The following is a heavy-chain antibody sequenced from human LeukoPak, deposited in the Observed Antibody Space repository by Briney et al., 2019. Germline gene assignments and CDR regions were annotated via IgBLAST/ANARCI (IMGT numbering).Heavy chain of an antibody. CDR3: ARGRSIGARRGAFDI. CDR2: IYNSGST. CDR1: GGSINSYY. D-gene: IGHD6-6*01. Sequence: SETLSLTCTVSGGSINSYYWSWIRQPPGKGLEWIGYIYNSGSTNYNPPLKSRVTMSVDTSQTQFSLKLSSVTAADTAVYFCARGRSIGARRGAFDIWGQGTMVSVSS. V-gene: IGHV4-59*01. J-gene: IGHJ3*02.